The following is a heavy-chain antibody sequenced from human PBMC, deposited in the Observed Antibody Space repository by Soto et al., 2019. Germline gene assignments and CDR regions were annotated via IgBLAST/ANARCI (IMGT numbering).Heavy chain of an antibody. D-gene: IGHD3-9*01. Sequence: SGGSLRLSCAASGFTFSDYAMTWVRPAPGKGLEWVSGIGAGGDITFYADSVKGRFGISRDFSNNTLSLQMNSLRADDTAIYYCGKARYLLVDQPLYFESWGQGTLVTVSS. CDR3: GKARYLLVDQPLYFES. CDR2: IGAGGDIT. V-gene: IGHV3-23*01. J-gene: IGHJ4*02. CDR1: GFTFSDYA.